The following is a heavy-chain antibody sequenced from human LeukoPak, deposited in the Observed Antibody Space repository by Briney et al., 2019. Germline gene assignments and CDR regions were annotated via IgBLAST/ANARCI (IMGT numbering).Heavy chain of an antibody. CDR2: ISAYNGNT. V-gene: IGHV1-18*01. CDR3: ARGVVVVVTAIPDVYGMDV. CDR1: GYTFTSYG. J-gene: IGHJ6*02. Sequence: ASVKVSCKASGYTFTSYGISWVRQAPGQGLEWMGWISAYNGNTNYAQKLQGRVTMTTDTSTRTAYMELRSLRSDDTAVYYCARGVVVVVTAIPDVYGMDVWGQGTTVTVSS. D-gene: IGHD2-21*02.